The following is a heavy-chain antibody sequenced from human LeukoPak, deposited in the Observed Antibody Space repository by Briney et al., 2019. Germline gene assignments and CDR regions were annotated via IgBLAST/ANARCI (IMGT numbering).Heavy chain of an antibody. J-gene: IGHJ5*02. Sequence: SETLSLTCAVYGGSFSGYYWSWIRQPPGKGLEWIGEINHSGSTNYNPSLKSRVTISVDTSKNQFSLKLSSVTAADTAVYYCARRNMAGYSSSRSWFDPWGQGTLVTVSS. CDR3: ARRNMAGYSSSRSWFDP. CDR1: GGSFSGYY. D-gene: IGHD6-13*01. V-gene: IGHV4-34*01. CDR2: INHSGST.